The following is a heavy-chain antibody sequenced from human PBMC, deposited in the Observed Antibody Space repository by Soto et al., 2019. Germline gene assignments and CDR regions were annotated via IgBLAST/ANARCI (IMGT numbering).Heavy chain of an antibody. J-gene: IGHJ5*02. CDR1: GGSISSGGYS. D-gene: IGHD5-12*01. CDR3: ARGQSGYDFNWFDP. Sequence: PSETLSLTXAVSGGSISSGGYSWSWIRQPPGKGLEWIGYIYHSGSTYYNPSLKSRVTISVDRSKNQFSLKLSSVTAADTAVYYCARGQSGYDFNWFDPWGQGTLVTVSS. CDR2: IYHSGST. V-gene: IGHV4-30-2*01.